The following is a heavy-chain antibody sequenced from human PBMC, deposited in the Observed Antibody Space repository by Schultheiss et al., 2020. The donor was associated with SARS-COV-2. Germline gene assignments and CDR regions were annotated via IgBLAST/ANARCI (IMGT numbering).Heavy chain of an antibody. Sequence: SETLSLTCSVSGDSITTSYWSWFRQPPGKGLEWIGYIYSSGSTYYNPSLKSRVTISVDTSKNQFSLKLSSVTAADTAVYYCARLYYYGSGSYLRSYWGQGTLVTVSS. CDR1: GDSITTSY. CDR3: ARLYYYGSGSYLRSY. V-gene: IGHV4-4*08. D-gene: IGHD3-10*01. CDR2: IYSSGST. J-gene: IGHJ4*02.